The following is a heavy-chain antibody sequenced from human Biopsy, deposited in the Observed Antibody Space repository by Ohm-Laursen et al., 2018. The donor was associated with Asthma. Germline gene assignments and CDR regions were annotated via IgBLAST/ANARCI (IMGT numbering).Heavy chain of an antibody. CDR3: SREDPPSGWYQGSILR. Sequence: SLRLSCTASGFTFSSYGMHWVRQAPGKGLEWVACISYDGSNKYYADSVKGRSTISRDNSKNTLNLQMNSLRAEDTAVYYCSREDPPSGWYQGSILRWGQGTLVTVSS. D-gene: IGHD6-19*01. CDR2: ISYDGSNK. J-gene: IGHJ4*02. V-gene: IGHV3-30*03. CDR1: GFTFSSYG.